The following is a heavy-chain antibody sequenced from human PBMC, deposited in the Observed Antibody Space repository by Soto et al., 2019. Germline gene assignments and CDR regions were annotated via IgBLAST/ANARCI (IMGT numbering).Heavy chain of an antibody. CDR2: INADNGNT. Sequence: ASVKVSGKASGHTFNNFGITWVRQAPGQGLEWMGWINADNGNTNYAQDLQGRVTMTADRSTSTAYMELWSLRSDDTAVYYCARGNSYGSYWYFDLWGRGTLVTVSS. CDR1: GHTFNNFG. V-gene: IGHV1-18*04. CDR3: ARGNSYGSYWYFDL. D-gene: IGHD5-18*01. J-gene: IGHJ2*01.